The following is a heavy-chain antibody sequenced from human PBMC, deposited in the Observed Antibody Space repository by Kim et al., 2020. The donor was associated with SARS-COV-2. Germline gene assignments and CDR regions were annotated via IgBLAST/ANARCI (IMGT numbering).Heavy chain of an antibody. Sequence: SVKVSCKASGGTFSSYAISWVRQAPGQGLEWMGGIIPIFGTANYAQKFQGRVTITADESTSTAYMELSSLRSEDTAVYYCARGGYYDSSGYYDFDYWGQGTLVTVSS. CDR1: GGTFSSYA. D-gene: IGHD3-22*01. J-gene: IGHJ4*02. CDR3: ARGGYYDSSGYYDFDY. V-gene: IGHV1-69*13. CDR2: IIPIFGTA.